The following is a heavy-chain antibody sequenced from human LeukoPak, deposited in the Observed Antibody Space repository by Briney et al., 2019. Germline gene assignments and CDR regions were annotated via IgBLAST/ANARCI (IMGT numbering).Heavy chain of an antibody. CDR2: IKQDEGEK. Sequence: GGSLRLSCAASGFSFSSYWMSWVRQAPGKGMEWVANIKQDEGEKYYVESVKGRFTISRDNAKNSVYLQMNSLRAEDTAVYYCAREASLNYMDVWGKGTTVTVSS. CDR1: GFSFSSYW. V-gene: IGHV3-7*01. CDR3: AREASLNYMDV. J-gene: IGHJ6*03.